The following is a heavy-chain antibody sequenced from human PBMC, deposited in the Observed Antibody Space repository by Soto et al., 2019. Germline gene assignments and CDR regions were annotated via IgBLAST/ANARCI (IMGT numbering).Heavy chain of an antibody. CDR1: TFIFSTYA. CDR2: VSDTGHST. V-gene: IGHV3-23*01. J-gene: IGHJ4*02. Sequence: EVQLLESGGGLVQPGGSLRLSCTAPTFIFSTYAISWVRQAPGKGLEWVSGVSDTGHSTYYADSVKGRFKVSRDNSENAVYLQMNSLRVDDTGVYYCVRDGDFSTGFGKDYWGQGTLVTVSS. CDR3: VRDGDFSTGFGKDY. D-gene: IGHD2-2*01.